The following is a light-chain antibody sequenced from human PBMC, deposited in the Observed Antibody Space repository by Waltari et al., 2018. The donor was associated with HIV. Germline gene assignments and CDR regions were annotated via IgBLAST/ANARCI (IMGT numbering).Light chain of an antibody. V-gene: IGKV2-28*01. CDR1: PIVLHPTGQNW. Sequence: IVMSQSPLSLSVTPGEPASISCKSSPIVLHPTGQNWLQWFRQKPRQSPQLLIYLGSSRASGVADRFSGSGSGTDFTLRISKVEAEDVGVYYCMQSLQIPLTFGGGTKLEI. CDR2: LGS. J-gene: IGKJ4*01. CDR3: MQSLQIPLT.